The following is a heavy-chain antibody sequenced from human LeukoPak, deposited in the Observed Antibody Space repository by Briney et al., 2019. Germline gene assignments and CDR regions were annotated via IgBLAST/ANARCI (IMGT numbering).Heavy chain of an antibody. D-gene: IGHD6-13*01. CDR1: GGTFSSYA. J-gene: IGHJ1*01. V-gene: IGHV1-69*04. Sequence: GASVKVSCKASGGTFSSYAISWVRQAPGQGLEWMGRIIPIFGIANYAQKFQDRVTITADKSTSTAYMELSSLRSEDTAVYYCARSGSIAAAGTRYFQHWGQGTLVTVSS. CDR3: ARSGSIAAAGTRYFQH. CDR2: IIPIFGIA.